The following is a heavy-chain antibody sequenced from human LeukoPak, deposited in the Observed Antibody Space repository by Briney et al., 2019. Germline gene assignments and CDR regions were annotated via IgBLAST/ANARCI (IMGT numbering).Heavy chain of an antibody. CDR2: ISWNSGGI. CDR3: AKVFSDSSGYYHGAFDI. J-gene: IGHJ3*02. V-gene: IGHV3-9*01. Sequence: GGSLRLSCAASGLTFDDYAMHWVRQAPGKGLEWVSGISWNSGGIGYVDSVKGRFTISRDNAKNSLYLQMNSLRPEDTALYYCAKVFSDSSGYYHGAFDIWGQGTMVTVSS. D-gene: IGHD3-22*01. CDR1: GLTFDDYA.